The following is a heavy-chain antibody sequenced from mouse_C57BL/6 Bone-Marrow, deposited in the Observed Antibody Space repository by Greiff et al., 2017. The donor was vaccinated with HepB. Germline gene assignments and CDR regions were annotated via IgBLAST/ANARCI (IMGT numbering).Heavy chain of an antibody. V-gene: IGHV1-82*01. CDR2: IYPGDGDT. Sequence: QVQLQQSGPELVKPGASVKISCKASGYAFSSSWMNWVKQRPGKGLEWIGRIYPGDGDTNYNGKFKGKATLTADKSSSTAYMQLSSLTYEDSAVYYCARLYGSSSFDYWGQGTTLTVSS. CDR3: ARLYGSSSFDY. D-gene: IGHD1-1*01. J-gene: IGHJ2*01. CDR1: GYAFSSSW.